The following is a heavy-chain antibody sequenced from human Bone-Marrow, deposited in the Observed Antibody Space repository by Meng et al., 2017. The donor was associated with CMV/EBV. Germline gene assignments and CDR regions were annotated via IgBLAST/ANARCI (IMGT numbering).Heavy chain of an antibody. J-gene: IGHJ4*02. CDR1: GFTFSSYA. CDR2: ISYDGSNK. CDR3: ASGGDLTY. D-gene: IGHD2-21*02. Sequence: GESLKISCAASGFTFSSYAMHWVRQAPGKGLQWVTVISYDGSNKYYTDSVKGRFTISRDNSKNTLFLQMNSLRAEDTAVYYCASGGDLTYWGQGTLVTVSS. V-gene: IGHV3-30-3*01.